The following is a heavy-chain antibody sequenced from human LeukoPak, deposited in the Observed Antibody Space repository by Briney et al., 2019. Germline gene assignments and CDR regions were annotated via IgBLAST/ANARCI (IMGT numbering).Heavy chain of an antibody. CDR3: ARAYCPGGSTCRGNML. Sequence: GGSLRLSCAASGFTFSSYWMSWVRQAPGKGLEWVANIKPDGSETYFVDSVKGRFTLARDNAKNSLYLQMNSLRAEDTAIYYCARAYCPGGSTCRGNMLWGQGTLVTVSS. CDR2: IKPDGSET. J-gene: IGHJ4*02. V-gene: IGHV3-7*01. CDR1: GFTFSSYW. D-gene: IGHD2-8*02.